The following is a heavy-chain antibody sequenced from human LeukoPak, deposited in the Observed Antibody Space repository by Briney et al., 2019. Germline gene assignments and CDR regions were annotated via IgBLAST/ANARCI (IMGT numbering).Heavy chain of an antibody. CDR1: GFTFSSNA. CDR2: ISGSGGST. Sequence: GGSLRLSCEASGFTFSSNAMSWVRQGPGKGLEWVSAISGSGGSTYYADSVKGRFTISRDNSKNTLYLQMNSLRAEDTAVYYCAKCRYNWNYDDYWGQGTLVTVSS. D-gene: IGHD1-20*01. V-gene: IGHV3-23*01. J-gene: IGHJ4*02. CDR3: AKCRYNWNYDDY.